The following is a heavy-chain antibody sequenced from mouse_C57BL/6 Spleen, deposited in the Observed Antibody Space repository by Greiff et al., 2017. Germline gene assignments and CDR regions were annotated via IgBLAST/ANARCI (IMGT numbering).Heavy chain of an antibody. V-gene: IGHV1-82*01. CDR1: GYAFSSSW. CDR3: ARDYYSNPHAMDY. CDR2: IYPGDGDT. Sequence: QVQLQQSGPELVKPGASVKISCKASGYAFSSSWMNWVKQRPGKGLEWIGRIYPGDGDTNYNGKFKGKATLTADKSSSTAYMQLSSLTSEDSAVYFCARDYYSNPHAMDYWGQGTSVTVSS. D-gene: IGHD2-5*01. J-gene: IGHJ4*01.